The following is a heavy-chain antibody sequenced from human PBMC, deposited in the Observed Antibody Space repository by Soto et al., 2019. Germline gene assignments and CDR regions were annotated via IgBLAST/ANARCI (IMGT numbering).Heavy chain of an antibody. J-gene: IGHJ6*02. V-gene: IGHV4-59*08. Sequence: SETLSLTCTVSGGSISSYYWSWIRQPAGKGVEWIGYIYYSGSTNYNPSLKSRVTISVDTSKNQFSLKLSSVTAADTAVYYCARHYYYDSSGYYLDYYGMDVWGQGTTVTVSS. D-gene: IGHD3-22*01. CDR1: GGSISSYY. CDR3: ARHYYYDSSGYYLDYYGMDV. CDR2: IYYSGST.